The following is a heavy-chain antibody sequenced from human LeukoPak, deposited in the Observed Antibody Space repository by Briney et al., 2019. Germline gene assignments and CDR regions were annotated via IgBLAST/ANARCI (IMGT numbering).Heavy chain of an antibody. CDR3: ARDTYCSGDSCYSYYFDY. Sequence: SVKVSCKASGGTFSSYAISWVRQAPGQGLEWMGGIIPIFGTANYAQKFQGRVTITADESTSTAYMELSSLRSEDMAVYYCARDTYCSGDSCYSYYFDYWGQGTLVTVPS. CDR1: GGTFSSYA. J-gene: IGHJ4*02. D-gene: IGHD2-15*01. V-gene: IGHV1-69*01. CDR2: IIPIFGTA.